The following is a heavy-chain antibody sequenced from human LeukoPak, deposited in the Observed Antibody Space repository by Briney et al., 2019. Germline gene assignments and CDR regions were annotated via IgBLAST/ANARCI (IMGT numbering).Heavy chain of an antibody. V-gene: IGHV4-61*02. CDR3: ARAYRRDDYNSFDY. J-gene: IGHJ4*02. CDR1: GDSISSGSDY. Sequence: PSETLSLTCRVSGDSISSGSDYWSWIRQPAGKGLEWIGRIYSSGFTNYNPSLKSRVTISIDTSKNQFSLKLSAVTAAGTAVYYCARAYRRDDYNSFDYWGQGALVTVSS. D-gene: IGHD5-24*01. CDR2: IYSSGFT.